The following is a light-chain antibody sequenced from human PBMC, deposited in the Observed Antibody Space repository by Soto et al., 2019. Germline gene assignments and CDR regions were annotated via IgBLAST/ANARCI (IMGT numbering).Light chain of an antibody. CDR1: QGINNW. Sequence: DMHMTQSPSSVSASLGDRVTITSRASQGINNWLAWYQQKPGKAPKLLIYAASSLQSGVPSRFSGSGSGTDFTLTISSLQPEDFATYYCQQANSFPLTFGQGTRLEIK. J-gene: IGKJ5*01. CDR3: QQANSFPLT. V-gene: IGKV1D-12*01. CDR2: AAS.